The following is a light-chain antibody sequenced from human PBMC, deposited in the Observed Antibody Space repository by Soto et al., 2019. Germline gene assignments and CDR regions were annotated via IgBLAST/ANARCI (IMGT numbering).Light chain of an antibody. J-gene: IGKJ1*01. V-gene: IGKV3-15*01. CDR3: QQYNKWPQT. CDR2: GAS. Sequence: EIVMTQSPATLSVSPGERATLSCRASQSVSSNLAWYQQKPGQAPRLLIYGASTRATGIPARFSGSGSGTEFNLTISSLQSEDFAVYYCQQYNKWPQTFGQGTKVEIK. CDR1: QSVSSN.